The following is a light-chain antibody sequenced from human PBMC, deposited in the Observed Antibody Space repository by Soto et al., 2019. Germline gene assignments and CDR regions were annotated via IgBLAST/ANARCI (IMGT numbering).Light chain of an antibody. CDR3: QQYYSLVT. Sequence: AIRMTQSPSSLSASTGDRVTITCRASQGISSYLAWYQQKPGKAPKLLIYAASTLQSGVPSRFSGSGSGTDFTLTISCLQSEDFATYYCQQYYSLVTFGQGTKVDI. CDR1: QGISSY. V-gene: IGKV1-8*01. CDR2: AAS. J-gene: IGKJ1*01.